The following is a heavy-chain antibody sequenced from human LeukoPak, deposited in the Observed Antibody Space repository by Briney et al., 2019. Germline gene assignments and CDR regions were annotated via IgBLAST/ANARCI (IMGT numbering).Heavy chain of an antibody. CDR2: IYHSGST. V-gene: IGHV4-38-2*02. J-gene: IGHJ4*02. CDR1: GYSISSGYY. Sequence: SETLSLTCTVSGYSISSGYYWGWIRQPPGKGLEWIGSIYHSGSTYYNPSLKSRVTISVDTSKNQFSLKLSSVTAADTAVYYCARWATVTIDYWGQGTLVTVSS. CDR3: ARWATVTIDY. D-gene: IGHD4-11*01.